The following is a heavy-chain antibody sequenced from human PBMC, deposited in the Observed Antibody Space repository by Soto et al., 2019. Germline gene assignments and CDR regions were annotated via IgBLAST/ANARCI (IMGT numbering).Heavy chain of an antibody. CDR1: GGSISSGDYY. CDR3: ARGRLGYCSNTSCYAFDN. CDR2: IYYSGST. D-gene: IGHD2-2*01. V-gene: IGHV4-30-4*01. J-gene: IGHJ3*02. Sequence: SETLSLTCTVSGGSISSGDYYWSWIRQPPGKGLEGIGYIYYSGSTYYNPSLKSRVTIAADTSTNQFSLKLSSVTAAETAVYYCARGRLGYCSNTSCYAFDNWGQGTMVTVSS.